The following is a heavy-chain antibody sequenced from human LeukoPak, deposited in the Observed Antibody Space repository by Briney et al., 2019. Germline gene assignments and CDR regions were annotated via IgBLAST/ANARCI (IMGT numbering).Heavy chain of an antibody. CDR2: AYYSGST. CDR1: GASVSNHY. D-gene: IGHD5-12*01. Sequence: SETLSLTCSVSGASVSNHYCTWIRQPPGKRLEWIGYAYYSGSTNYNASLKSRVTISVDTSKNQFSLRLNSVTAADTAVYYCAISYGGYVLDSRGQGALVIVSS. V-gene: IGHV4-59*02. CDR3: AISYGGYVLDS. J-gene: IGHJ4*02.